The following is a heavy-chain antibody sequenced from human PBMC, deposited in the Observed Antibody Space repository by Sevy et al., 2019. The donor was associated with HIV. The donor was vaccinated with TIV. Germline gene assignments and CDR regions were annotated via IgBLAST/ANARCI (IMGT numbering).Heavy chain of an antibody. V-gene: IGHV4-61*01. Sequence: SETLSLTCTVSGGSVSSDNYYWSWIRQPRGKGLEWIGNIYYSGSTNYNPSLKSRVTISVDTSKNQFSLKLSSVTAADTAVYYCARDHSRSYYDSWFDPWGQGTLVTVSS. J-gene: IGHJ5*02. CDR1: GGSVSSDNYY. CDR3: ARDHSRSYYDSWFDP. CDR2: IYYSGST. D-gene: IGHD1-26*01.